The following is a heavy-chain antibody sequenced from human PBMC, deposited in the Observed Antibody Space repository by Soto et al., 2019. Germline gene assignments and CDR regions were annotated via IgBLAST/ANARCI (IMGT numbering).Heavy chain of an antibody. D-gene: IGHD2-15*01. CDR2: IYNSGST. J-gene: IGHJ5*01. CDR1: GGSVTRINYY. CDR3: ARHKAPGYFPFDS. V-gene: IGHV4-61*03. Sequence: QVQLEESGPGLVKTSETLSLTCSVSGGSVTRINYYWSWIRQPPGKVLEWIGYIYNSGSTIYNPALKSRVAISLDTSQNHFSLRLTSVTAADPAEYYCARHKAPGYFPFDSWGPGTLVTVSS.